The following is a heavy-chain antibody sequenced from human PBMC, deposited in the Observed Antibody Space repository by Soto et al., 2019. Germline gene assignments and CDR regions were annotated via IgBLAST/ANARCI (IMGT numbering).Heavy chain of an antibody. D-gene: IGHD5-18*01. CDR2: ISADDGST. CDR1: GFSFSSYV. CDR3: AKAGYSVFFDY. Sequence: EVQLLESGGGLVQSGGSLRLSCTASGFSFSSYVMSWVRQAPGKGLEWVSEISADDGSTYYADSVKGRFTISRDNSKNTVDLQMNSLRADDTAVYYCAKAGYSVFFDYWGQGTLGTVSS. V-gene: IGHV3-23*01. J-gene: IGHJ4*02.